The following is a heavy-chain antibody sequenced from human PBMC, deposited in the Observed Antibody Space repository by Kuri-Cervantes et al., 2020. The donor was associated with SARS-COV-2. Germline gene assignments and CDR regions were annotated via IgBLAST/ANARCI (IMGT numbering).Heavy chain of an antibody. V-gene: IGHV3-30-3*01. CDR1: GYTFTGYY. D-gene: IGHD3-22*01. CDR2: ISSDGGNR. Sequence: SCKAPGYTFTGYYMHWVRQAPGRGLEWVAVISSDGGNRYYADSVRGRFTISRDNSKNTLYLRLNTLRAEDTAVYHCAREYVYDTTGYFYWYFDLWGRGTLVTVSS. CDR3: AREYVYDTTGYFYWYFDL. J-gene: IGHJ2*01.